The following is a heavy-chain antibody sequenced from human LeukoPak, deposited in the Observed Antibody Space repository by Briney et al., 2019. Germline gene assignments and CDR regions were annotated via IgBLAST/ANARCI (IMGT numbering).Heavy chain of an antibody. CDR2: ISSSSSYI. D-gene: IGHD5-18*01. V-gene: IGHV3-21*01. CDR1: GFTFSSYW. J-gene: IGHJ3*02. Sequence: GGSLRLSCAASGFTFSSYWISWVRQAPGKGLEWVSSISSSSSYIYYADSVKGRFTISRDNAKNSLYLQMNSLRAEDTAVYYCARAIEYSLDSLDIWGQGTMVTVSS. CDR3: ARAIEYSLDSLDI.